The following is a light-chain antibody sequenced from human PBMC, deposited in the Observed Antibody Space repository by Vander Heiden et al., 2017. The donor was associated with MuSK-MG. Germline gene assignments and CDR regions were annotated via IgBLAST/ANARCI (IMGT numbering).Light chain of an antibody. CDR3: QQDNSYSRT. Sequence: DIQMTQSPSTLSASVGDRVTITCRASQSISSWLAWYQQKPGKAPKLLIYKASSLESAVPSTFSGSGSGTEFTLTISSLQPDDFATYYCQQDNSYSRTFGQGTKVEIK. CDR2: KAS. V-gene: IGKV1-5*03. J-gene: IGKJ1*01. CDR1: QSISSW.